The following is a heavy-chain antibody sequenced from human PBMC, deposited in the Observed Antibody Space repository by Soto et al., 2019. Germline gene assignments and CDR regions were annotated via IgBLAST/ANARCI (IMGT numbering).Heavy chain of an antibody. V-gene: IGHV4-59*01. D-gene: IGHD2-8*02. CDR3: SRVFGAYWYFDY. J-gene: IGHJ4*02. Sequence: SETLSLTCTVSGDSISSYYWSWVRQPPGQGLEWIGYISNSGGTNVNPSLKGRVTLSVDASMNQFSLRLSSVTATDTAVYFCSRVFGAYWYFDYWGRGTLVTVSS. CDR1: GDSISSYY. CDR2: ISNSGGT.